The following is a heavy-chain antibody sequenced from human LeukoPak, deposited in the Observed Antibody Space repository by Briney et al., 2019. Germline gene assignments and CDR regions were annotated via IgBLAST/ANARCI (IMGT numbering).Heavy chain of an antibody. Sequence: EASVKVSCKASGGTFSSYAISWVGQAPGQGLEWMGGIIPIFGTANYAQKFQGRVTITADESTSTAYMELSSLRSEDTAVYYCASELATIPHYYYGMDVWGQGTTVTVSS. CDR1: GGTFSSYA. J-gene: IGHJ6*02. D-gene: IGHD5-24*01. CDR2: IIPIFGTA. V-gene: IGHV1-69*13. CDR3: ASELATIPHYYYGMDV.